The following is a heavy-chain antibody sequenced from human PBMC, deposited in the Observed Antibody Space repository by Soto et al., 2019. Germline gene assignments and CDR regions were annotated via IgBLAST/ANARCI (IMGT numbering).Heavy chain of an antibody. CDR3: ARGIAARPYY. D-gene: IGHD6-6*01. V-gene: IGHV4-59*01. J-gene: IGHJ4*02. CDR2: IYYSGST. CDR1: GGSISSYY. Sequence: KASETLSLTCTVSGGSISSYYWSWIRQPPGKGLEWIGYIYYSGSTNYNPSLKSRVTISVDTSKNQFSLKLSSVAAADTAVYYCARGIAARPYYWGQGTLVTVSS.